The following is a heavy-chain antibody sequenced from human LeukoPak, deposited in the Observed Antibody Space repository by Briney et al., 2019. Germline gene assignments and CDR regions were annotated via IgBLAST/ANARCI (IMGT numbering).Heavy chain of an antibody. CDR3: TYDHFDS. J-gene: IGHJ4*02. CDR1: GFTFSKYW. D-gene: IGHD2-21*01. CDR2: INSDGSRT. V-gene: IGHV3-74*01. Sequence: GGSLRLSRAASGFTFSKYWTHWVRQAPGKGLVWVSRINSDGSRTNYADSVKGRFTISRDNAKNTLYLHMNSLRADDTAIYYCTYDHFDSWGQGTLVTVSS.